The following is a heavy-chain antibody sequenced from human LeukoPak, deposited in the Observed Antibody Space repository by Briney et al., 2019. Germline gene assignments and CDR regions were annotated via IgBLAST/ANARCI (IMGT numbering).Heavy chain of an antibody. V-gene: IGHV1-69*05. CDR2: IIPIFGTA. Sequence: VASVKVSCKASGGTFDNFAINWVRQAPGQGLEWMGGIIPIFGTANYAQKFQGRVTITTDESTSTAYMELSSLRSEDTAVYYCARVVLDPDSCSWYYNWFDPWGQGTLVTVSS. CDR1: GGTFDNFA. D-gene: IGHD6-13*01. J-gene: IGHJ5*02. CDR3: ARVVLDPDSCSWYYNWFDP.